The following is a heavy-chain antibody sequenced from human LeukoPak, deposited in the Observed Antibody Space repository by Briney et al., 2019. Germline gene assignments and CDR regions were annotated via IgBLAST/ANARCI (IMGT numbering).Heavy chain of an antibody. Sequence: PGGSLRLSCAASGFTFSSYGMHWVRQAPGKGLEWVAFMRYDGSNKYYADSVKGRFTISRDNSKNTLYPQMNSLRAEDTAVYYCAKGRARYYYDSSGYYYFDYWGQGTLVTVSS. V-gene: IGHV3-30*02. D-gene: IGHD3-22*01. CDR1: GFTFSSYG. J-gene: IGHJ4*02. CDR3: AKGRARYYYDSSGYYYFDY. CDR2: MRYDGSNK.